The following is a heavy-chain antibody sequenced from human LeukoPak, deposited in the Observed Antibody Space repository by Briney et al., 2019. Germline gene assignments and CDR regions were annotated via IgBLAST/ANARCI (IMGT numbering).Heavy chain of an antibody. CDR2: IYTSGST. CDR1: GGSISSGSYY. D-gene: IGHD4-17*01. CDR3: ARVMDYGDYYFDY. V-gene: IGHV4-61*02. Sequence: PSQTLSLTCTVSGGSISSGSYYWSWIRQPAGKGLEWIGRIYTSGSTNYNPSLKSRVTITVDTSKNQFSLKLSSVTAADTAVYYCARVMDYGDYYFDYWGQGTLVTVSS. J-gene: IGHJ4*02.